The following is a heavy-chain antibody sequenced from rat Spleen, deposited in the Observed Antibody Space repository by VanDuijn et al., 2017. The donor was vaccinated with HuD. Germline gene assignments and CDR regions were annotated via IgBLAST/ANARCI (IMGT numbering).Heavy chain of an antibody. D-gene: IGHD5-1*01. Sequence: EVQLVESGGGLVQPGRSLKLSCAASGFTFSDYTMAWVRQAPKEGLEWVATITSGDSNTYYRDSVKGRFTISRDNAKSTLYLQMDSLRSEDTATYYCTREDWVPDYWGQGVKVTISS. CDR2: ITSGDSNT. CDR1: GFTFSDYT. J-gene: IGHJ2*01. CDR3: TREDWVPDY. V-gene: IGHV5-7*01.